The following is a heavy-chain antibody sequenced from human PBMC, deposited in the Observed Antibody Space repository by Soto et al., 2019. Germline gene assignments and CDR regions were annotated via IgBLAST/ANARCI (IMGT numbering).Heavy chain of an antibody. CDR3: ARGVVATPFYWYGMDV. Sequence: QVQLVESGGGVVQPGRSLRLSCAASGFTFSSYAMHWVRQAPGKGLEWVAVISYDGSNKYYADSVKGRFTISSDNSKNTLYLQMNSLRAEDTAVYYCARGVVATPFYWYGMDVWGQGTTVTVSS. CDR2: ISYDGSNK. CDR1: GFTFSSYA. J-gene: IGHJ6*02. D-gene: IGHD3-22*01. V-gene: IGHV3-30-3*01.